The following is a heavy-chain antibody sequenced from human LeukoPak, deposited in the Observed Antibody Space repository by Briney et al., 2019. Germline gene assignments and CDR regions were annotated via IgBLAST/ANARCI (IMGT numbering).Heavy chain of an antibody. CDR2: IIPIFGIV. CDR3: ASDQRYCSSTSCYLKYFQH. D-gene: IGHD2-2*01. J-gene: IGHJ1*01. V-gene: IGHV1-69*04. CDR1: GGTFSSYA. Sequence: SVKVSCKASGGTFSSYAISWVRQAPGQGLEWMGRIIPIFGIVNYAQKFQGRVTITADKSTSTACMELSSLRSEDTAVYYCASDQRYCSSTSCYLKYFQHWGQGTLVTVSS.